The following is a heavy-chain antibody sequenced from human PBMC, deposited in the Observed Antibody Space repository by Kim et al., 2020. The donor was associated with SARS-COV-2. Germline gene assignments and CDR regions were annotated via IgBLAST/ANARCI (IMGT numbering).Heavy chain of an antibody. Sequence: GGSLRLSCAASGFTFSSYAMSWVRQAPGKGLEWVSAISGSGGSTYYADSVKGRFTISRDNSKNTLYLQMNSLRAEDTAVYYCAKGWDQSGSYLRETYFDYWGQGTLVTVSS. J-gene: IGHJ4*02. V-gene: IGHV3-23*01. D-gene: IGHD1-26*01. CDR1: GFTFSSYA. CDR3: AKGWDQSGSYLRETYFDY. CDR2: ISGSGGST.